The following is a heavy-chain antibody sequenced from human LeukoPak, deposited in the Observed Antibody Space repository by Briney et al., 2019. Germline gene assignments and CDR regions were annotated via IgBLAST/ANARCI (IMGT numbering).Heavy chain of an antibody. CDR1: GYTFTNYG. Sequence: ASVKVSCTPSGYTFTNYGISWVRQAPGQGLEWMGWISAYNGNTNYAQKFQDRVTMTTDTSTSTAYMELRSLRSDDTAVYYCARDIVVAGIVGYWGQGTPVTVSS. CDR3: ARDIVVAGIVGY. D-gene: IGHD6-19*01. V-gene: IGHV1-18*01. J-gene: IGHJ4*02. CDR2: ISAYNGNT.